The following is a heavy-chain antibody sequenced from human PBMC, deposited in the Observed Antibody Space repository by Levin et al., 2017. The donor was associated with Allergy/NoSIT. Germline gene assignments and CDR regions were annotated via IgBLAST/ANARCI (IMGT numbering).Heavy chain of an antibody. V-gene: IGHV4-34*01. CDR2: INHSGST. D-gene: IGHD4-17*01. Sequence: SETLSLPCAVYGGSFSGYYWSWIRQPPGKGLEWIGEINHSGSTNYNPSLKSRLTISVDTSKNQFSLKLSSVTAADTAVYYCARGTVTALRKKRDLYFDYWGQGTLVTVSS. CDR1: GGSFSGYY. J-gene: IGHJ4*02. CDR3: ARGTVTALRKKRDLYFDY.